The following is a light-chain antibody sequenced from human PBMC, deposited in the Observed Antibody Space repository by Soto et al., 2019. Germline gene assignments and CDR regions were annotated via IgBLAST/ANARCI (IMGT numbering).Light chain of an antibody. CDR2: AAS. CDR1: QSISTY. Sequence: DIPMTQSPASLSASVGDRVTITCGASQSISTYLNWYQQKPGKAPKLLIYAASSLQSGVPSRFSGSGAGTDFTLTISSLQPEDFGNYYCQQSYSSPLTFGGGTKVDTK. J-gene: IGKJ4*01. V-gene: IGKV1-39*01. CDR3: QQSYSSPLT.